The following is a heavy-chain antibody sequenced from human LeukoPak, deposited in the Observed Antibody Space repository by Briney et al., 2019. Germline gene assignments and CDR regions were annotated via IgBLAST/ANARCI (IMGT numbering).Heavy chain of an antibody. CDR1: GFSFSDHY. D-gene: IGHD3/OR15-3a*01. J-gene: IGHJ4*02. V-gene: IGHV3-11*03. Sequence: GGSLRLSCAASGFSFSDHYMSWIRQAPGTGLELVSYISSSSSYTNYADSVKGRFTISRDNAKNSLYLQMNSQRAEDTAEYYWGERSRFCTGYLDYWGQGTLVTVSS. CDR2: ISSSSSYT. CDR3: GERSRFCTGYLDY.